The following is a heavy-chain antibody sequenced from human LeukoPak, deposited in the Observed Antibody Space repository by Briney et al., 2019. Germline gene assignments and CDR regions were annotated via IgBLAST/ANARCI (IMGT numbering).Heavy chain of an antibody. CDR2: IDHSGST. J-gene: IGHJ4*02. V-gene: IGHV4-34*01. D-gene: IGHD6-13*01. CDR3: ALPGYSSSWYDY. Sequence: SETLSLTCAVYGGSFNDFYWTWIRQPPGKGLEWIGEIDHSGSTKHNPSLKSRVTISVNPSKNQFSLRLNSVTAADTAVYYCALPGYSSSWYDYWGQGTLVTVSS. CDR1: GGSFNDFY.